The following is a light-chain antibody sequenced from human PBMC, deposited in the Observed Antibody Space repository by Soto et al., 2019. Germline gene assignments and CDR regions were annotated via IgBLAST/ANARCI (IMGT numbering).Light chain of an antibody. CDR3: QQYNSYAYT. Sequence: DIQMTQSPSTLSASVGDRVTITCRASQSISSWLAWYQQKPGKAPKLLIYDASSLESGVPSRFSGSGSATEFTLTISSLQPDDFATYYGQQYNSYAYTFGQGTKLEIK. J-gene: IGKJ2*01. V-gene: IGKV1-5*01. CDR1: QSISSW. CDR2: DAS.